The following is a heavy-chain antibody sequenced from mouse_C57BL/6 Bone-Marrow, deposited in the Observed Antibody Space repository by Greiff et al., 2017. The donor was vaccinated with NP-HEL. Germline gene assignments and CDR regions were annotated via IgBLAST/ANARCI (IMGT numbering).Heavy chain of an antibody. J-gene: IGHJ4*01. Sequence: VHVKQSGPELVKPGASVKIPCKASGYTFTDYNMDWVKQSHGKSLEWIGDINPNNGGTIYNQKFKGKATLTVDKSSSTAYMELRSLTSEDTAVYYCARDYGSSSYYAMDYWGQGTSVTVSS. V-gene: IGHV1-18*01. D-gene: IGHD1-1*01. CDR1: GYTFTDYN. CDR2: INPNNGGT. CDR3: ARDYGSSSYYAMDY.